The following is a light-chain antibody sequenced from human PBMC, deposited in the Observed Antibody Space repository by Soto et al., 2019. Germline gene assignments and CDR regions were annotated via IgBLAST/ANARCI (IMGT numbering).Light chain of an antibody. V-gene: IGKV3-15*01. CDR1: QSVSSN. CDR2: GAS. J-gene: IGKJ4*01. CDR3: QQYNNWPPLT. Sequence: EIVLTQSPGTLSVSPGERATLSCRASQSVSSNLAWYQQKPGQAPRLLVYGASSRATGIPARFSGSGSGTEFTLTISSLQSEDFAVYYCQQYNNWPPLTFGGGTTVEIK.